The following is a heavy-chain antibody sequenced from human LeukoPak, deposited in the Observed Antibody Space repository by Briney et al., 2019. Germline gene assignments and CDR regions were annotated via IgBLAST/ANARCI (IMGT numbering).Heavy chain of an antibody. CDR2: ISNDGINK. D-gene: IGHD3-22*01. Sequence: GGSLRLSCAASGFTFSNYGMHWVRQAPGKGLEWVAVISNDGINKHYTDSVKGRFTVSRDNSKNTLYLQMNSLRVEDTAVYYCARVPYDSSSYYVYYYHGMDVWAKGPRSPSL. CDR3: ARVPYDSSSYYVYYYHGMDV. CDR1: GFTFSNYG. V-gene: IGHV3-30*03. J-gene: IGHJ6*02.